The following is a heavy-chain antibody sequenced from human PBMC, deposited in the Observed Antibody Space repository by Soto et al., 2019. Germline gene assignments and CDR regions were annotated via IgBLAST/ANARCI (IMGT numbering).Heavy chain of an antibody. J-gene: IGHJ4*02. Sequence: GGSLRLSCAASGFSFDDYAMHWVRQAPGKGLEWVSSISWNSDTIGYADSVRGRFTISRDNAKNSLYLQMNSLRVEDTALYYCAKDTRGSYYMFDYWGQGTLVTVSS. CDR3: AKDTRGSYYMFDY. D-gene: IGHD1-26*01. CDR1: GFSFDDYA. V-gene: IGHV3-9*01. CDR2: ISWNSDTI.